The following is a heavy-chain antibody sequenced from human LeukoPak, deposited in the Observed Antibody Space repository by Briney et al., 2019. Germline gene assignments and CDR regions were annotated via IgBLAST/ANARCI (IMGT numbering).Heavy chain of an antibody. Sequence: ASVKVSCKASAYTFNTYGINWVRQAPGQGLEWMGWISPYNGNTNYAQKLQGRVTMTTDTSTSTAYMELRSLRFDDTAVYYCARALHGHSYVGSYWGQGTLVTVSS. D-gene: IGHD5-18*01. CDR2: ISPYNGNT. CDR3: ARALHGHSYVGSY. J-gene: IGHJ4*02. V-gene: IGHV1-18*01. CDR1: AYTFNTYG.